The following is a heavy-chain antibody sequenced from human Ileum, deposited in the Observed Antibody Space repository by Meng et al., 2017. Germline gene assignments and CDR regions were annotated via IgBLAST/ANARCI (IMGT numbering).Heavy chain of an antibody. Sequence: GESLKISCAASGFTFNNYAMTWVRQAPGKGLEWVSTIGGTSGNTKYADSVKGRFTISTDNSKTTLYLQMSTLRVEDTAVYYCAKPFSFGWDQPFGIWGQGTMVTVSS. V-gene: IGHV3-23*01. CDR2: IGGTSGNT. CDR3: AKPFSFGWDQPFGI. J-gene: IGHJ3*02. D-gene: IGHD6-19*01. CDR1: GFTFNNYA.